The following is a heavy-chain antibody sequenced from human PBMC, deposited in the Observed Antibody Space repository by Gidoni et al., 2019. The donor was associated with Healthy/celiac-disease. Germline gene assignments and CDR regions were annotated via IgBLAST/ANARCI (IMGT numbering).Heavy chain of an antibody. CDR1: GYTFTSSG. J-gene: IGHJ4*02. D-gene: IGHD6-19*01. Sequence: QLQLVQSGAEVKKPGASVKVSCKASGYTFTSSGISWVRQAPGQGLEWMGWVSAYNGNTNYAQKLQGRVTMTTDTSTSTAYMELRSLRSDDTAVYYCARGIAVAGSKGYYFDYWGQGTLVTVSS. V-gene: IGHV1-18*01. CDR3: ARGIAVAGSKGYYFDY. CDR2: VSAYNGNT.